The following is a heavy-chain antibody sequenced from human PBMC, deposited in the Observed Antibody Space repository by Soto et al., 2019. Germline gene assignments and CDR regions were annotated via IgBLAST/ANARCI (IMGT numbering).Heavy chain of an antibody. CDR2: IRYDGRNE. CDR1: GFTFSGYG. CDR3: ARDGVGATTCRGYFDY. V-gene: IGHV3-30*02. D-gene: IGHD1-26*01. Sequence: QVQLVESGGGVVQPGGSLRLSCAASGFTFSGYGMHWFRQAPGKGLEWVAIIRYDGRNEDYADSVKGRFTISRDNSKNPLYLQMNSLRAEDTAVYYCARDGVGATTCRGYFDYWGQGTLVTVSS. J-gene: IGHJ4*02.